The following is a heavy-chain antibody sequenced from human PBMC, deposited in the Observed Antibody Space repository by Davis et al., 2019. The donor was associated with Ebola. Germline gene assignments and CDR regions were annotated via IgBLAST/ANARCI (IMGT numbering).Heavy chain of an antibody. V-gene: IGHV4-34*01. Sequence: SETLSLTCAVYGGSFSGYYWSWIRQPPGKGLEWIEEINHSGSTNYNPSLKSRVTISVDTSKNQFSLKLSSVTAADTAVYYCARGTMVRGVNLAYWGQGTLVTVSS. J-gene: IGHJ4*02. CDR1: GGSFSGYY. CDR2: INHSGST. CDR3: ARGTMVRGVNLAY. D-gene: IGHD3-10*01.